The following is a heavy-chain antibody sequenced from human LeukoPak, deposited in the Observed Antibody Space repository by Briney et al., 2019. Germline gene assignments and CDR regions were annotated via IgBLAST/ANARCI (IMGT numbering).Heavy chain of an antibody. Sequence: GGSLRLSCAASGFTFSSYAMHWVRQAPGKGLEWVAVISYDGSNKYHADSVKDRFTISRDNSKNTLYLQMNSLRAEDTAVYYCARDYSSSWYNWGQGTLVTVSS. CDR3: ARDYSSSWYN. CDR1: GFTFSSYA. J-gene: IGHJ4*02. CDR2: ISYDGSNK. D-gene: IGHD6-13*01. V-gene: IGHV3-30*04.